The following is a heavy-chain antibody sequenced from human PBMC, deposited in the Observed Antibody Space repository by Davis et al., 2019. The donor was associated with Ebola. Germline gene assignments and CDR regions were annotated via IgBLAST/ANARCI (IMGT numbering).Heavy chain of an antibody. Sequence: PSETLSLTCTVSGGSISSYYWSWIRQPPGKGLEWIGYIYYSGSTNYNPSLKSRVTISVDTSKNQLSLKLSSVTAADTAVYYCARGRGDTAMVTGYYYYGMDVWGQGTTVTVSS. CDR1: GGSISSYY. V-gene: IGHV4-59*08. D-gene: IGHD5-18*01. CDR2: IYYSGST. J-gene: IGHJ6*02. CDR3: ARGRGDTAMVTGYYYYGMDV.